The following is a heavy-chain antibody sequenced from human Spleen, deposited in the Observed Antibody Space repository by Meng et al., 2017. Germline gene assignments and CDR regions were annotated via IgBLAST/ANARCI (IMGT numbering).Heavy chain of an antibody. V-gene: IGHV4-59*01. CDR2: IYYSGTT. J-gene: IGHJ4*02. D-gene: IGHD6-13*01. Sequence: SETLSLTCTVSGGSMSSYSWSWIRQLPGKGLEWSGYIYYSGTTNYNPSLKSRVTISVDTSKEKFSLELTAVTAADTAVYYCARGTSSWSFLCDYWGQGTLVTVSS. CDR3: ARGTSSWSFLCDY. CDR1: GGSMSSYS.